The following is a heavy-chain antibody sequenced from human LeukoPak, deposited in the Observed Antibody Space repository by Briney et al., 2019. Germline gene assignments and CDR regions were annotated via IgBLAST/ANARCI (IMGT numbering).Heavy chain of an antibody. D-gene: IGHD5-12*01. CDR1: GFTFSSYE. CDR2: ISSSGSTI. CDR3: ARGPSGYHNT. Sequence: HTGGSLRLSCAAPGFTFSSYEMNWVRQAPGKGLEWVSYISSSGSTIYYADSVKGRFNISRDNSKNTLYLQMNSLRAEDTAVYYCARGPSGYHNTWGQGTLVTVSS. J-gene: IGHJ4*02. V-gene: IGHV3-48*03.